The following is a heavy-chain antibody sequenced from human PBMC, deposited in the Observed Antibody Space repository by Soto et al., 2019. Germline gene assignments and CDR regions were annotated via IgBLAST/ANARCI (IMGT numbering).Heavy chain of an antibody. CDR1: GFTFSSYA. CDR2: ISYDGSNK. V-gene: IGHV3-30-3*01. Sequence: QVQLVESGGGVVQPGRSLRLSCAASGFTFSSYAMHWVRQAPGKGLEWVAVISYDGSNKYYADSVKGRFTISRDNSKNTLYLQMNSLRAEDTGVYYCAREVLGSSGWFDYWGQGTLVTVSS. CDR3: AREVLGSSGWFDY. J-gene: IGHJ4*02. D-gene: IGHD6-19*01.